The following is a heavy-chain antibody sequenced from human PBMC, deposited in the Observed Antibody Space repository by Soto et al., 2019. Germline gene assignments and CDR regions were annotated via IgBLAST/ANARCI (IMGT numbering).Heavy chain of an antibody. J-gene: IGHJ4*02. CDR3: ARDGSGSYEYYFDY. V-gene: IGHV3-33*01. Sequence: GGSLRLSCAASGFTFSSYGMHWVRQAPGKGLEWVAVIWYDGSNKYYADSVKGRFTISRDNSKNTLYLQMNSLRAEDTAVYYCARDGSGSYEYYFDYWGQGTLVTVSS. CDR2: IWYDGSNK. D-gene: IGHD3-10*01. CDR1: GFTFSSYG.